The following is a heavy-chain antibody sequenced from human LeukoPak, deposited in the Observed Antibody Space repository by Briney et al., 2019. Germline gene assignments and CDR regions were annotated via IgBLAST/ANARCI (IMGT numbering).Heavy chain of an antibody. D-gene: IGHD2-2*01. CDR3: ARGSIVVVPAPNIHYYYYMDV. CDR1: GFTFSSYE. V-gene: IGHV3-48*03. CDR2: ISSSGSTI. J-gene: IGHJ6*03. Sequence: GGSLRLSCAASGFTFSSYEMNWVRQAPGKGLEWVSYISSSGSTIYYADSVKGRFTISRDNAKNSLYLQMNSLRAEDTAVYYCARGSIVVVPAPNIHYYYYMDVWGKGTTVTISS.